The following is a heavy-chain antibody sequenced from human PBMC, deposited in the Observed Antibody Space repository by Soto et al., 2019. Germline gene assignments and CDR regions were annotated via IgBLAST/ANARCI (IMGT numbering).Heavy chain of an antibody. V-gene: IGHV3-33*01. D-gene: IGHD1-26*01. Sequence: LRLSCAASGFTFRNYGMHWVRQAPGKGLEWVASIWHDGNNKYYADSVRGRFIISRDNSKNRLYLQMNSLRAEDTAVYYCASDLVGASDSYGLDVWGQGTPVTVSS. CDR1: GFTFRNYG. J-gene: IGHJ6*02. CDR3: ASDLVGASDSYGLDV. CDR2: IWHDGNNK.